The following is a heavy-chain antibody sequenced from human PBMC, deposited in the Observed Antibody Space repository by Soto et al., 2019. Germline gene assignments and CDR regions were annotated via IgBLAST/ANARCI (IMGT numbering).Heavy chain of an antibody. CDR1: GGSISSGGYY. D-gene: IGHD6-6*01. CDR3: ARSSIYSSSSSRNYYYYMDV. Sequence: SETLSLTCTVSGGSISSGGYYWSWIRQHPGKGLEWIGYIYYSGSTYYNPSLKSRVTISVDTSKNQFSLKLSSVTAADTAVYYCARSSIYSSSSSRNYYYYMDVWGKGTTVTVSS. J-gene: IGHJ6*03. V-gene: IGHV4-31*03. CDR2: IYYSGST.